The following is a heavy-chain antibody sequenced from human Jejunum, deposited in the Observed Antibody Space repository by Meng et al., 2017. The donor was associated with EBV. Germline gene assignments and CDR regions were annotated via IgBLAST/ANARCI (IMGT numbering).Heavy chain of an antibody. V-gene: IGHV1-8*02. CDR1: GYTFTSYD. Sequence: QGQLVQCGDEVKKPGASVKVSCKAAGYTFTSYDINWVRQATGQGPEWMGWMSPNSGNTGYAQKFQGRVTMTRDTSISTAYMELSSLRSEDTAVHYCARGVAAGFDYWGQGTLVTVSS. D-gene: IGHD6-13*01. CDR2: MSPNSGNT. CDR3: ARGVAAGFDY. J-gene: IGHJ4*02.